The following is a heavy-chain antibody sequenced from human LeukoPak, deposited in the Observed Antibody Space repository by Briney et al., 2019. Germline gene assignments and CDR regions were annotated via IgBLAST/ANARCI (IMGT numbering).Heavy chain of an antibody. CDR1: GFTFSSYG. CDR2: IWYDGSNK. Sequence: GGSLRLSCPVSGFTFSSYGMHWVRQAPGKGLEWVAVIWYDGSNKYYADSVKGRFTISRDNSKNTLYLQMNSLRAEDTALYYCAKSSYYDTSGSYREYYFDYWGQGALVTVSS. D-gene: IGHD3-22*01. V-gene: IGHV3-33*06. J-gene: IGHJ4*02. CDR3: AKSSYYDTSGSYREYYFDY.